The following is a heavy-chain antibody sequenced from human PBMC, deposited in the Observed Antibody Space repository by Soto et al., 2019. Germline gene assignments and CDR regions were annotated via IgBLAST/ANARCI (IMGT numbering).Heavy chain of an antibody. CDR2: IYYGGST. D-gene: IGHD2-15*01. CDR3: ARGYCSGGNCYRPGFDY. J-gene: IGHJ4*02. CDR1: GGSISSYY. Sequence: SETLSLTCTVSGGSISSYYWSWIRQSPGKGLEWIGYIYYGGSTYCNPSLKSRVTISADPSKNQLSLKLTSVTSADTAVYYCARGYCSGGNCYRPGFDYWGQGTLVTVSS. V-gene: IGHV4-59*01.